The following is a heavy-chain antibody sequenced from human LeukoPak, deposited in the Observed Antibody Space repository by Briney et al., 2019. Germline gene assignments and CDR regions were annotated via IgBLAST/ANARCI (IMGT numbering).Heavy chain of an antibody. CDR3: ARDSPGYLDYDS. CDR2: IKEDGSAT. V-gene: IGHV3-7*04. Sequence: VESLRLSCAASGFTFSTYWMTWVRQAPGKGLEWVANIKEDGSATDYVDSVKGRSTISRDNAKKSLFLQINSLRAEDTAVYYCARDSPGYLDYDSWAKGTLVSVSS. CDR1: GFTFSTYW. J-gene: IGHJ4*02. D-gene: IGHD1-1*01.